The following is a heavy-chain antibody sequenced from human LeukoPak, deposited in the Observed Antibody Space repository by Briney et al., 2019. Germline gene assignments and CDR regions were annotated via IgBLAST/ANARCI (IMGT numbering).Heavy chain of an antibody. CDR1: GFTFSSYA. CDR3: AKGSKVIPAAINFDY. J-gene: IGHJ4*02. CDR2: ISGGGGST. D-gene: IGHD2-2*01. Sequence: GGSLRLSCAASGFTFSSYAMSWVRQAPGKGLEWVSTISGGGGSTYYVDSVKGRFNMSRDNSKNTVYLQLKGLRAEDTAVYYCAKGSKVIPAAINFDYWGQGALVTVSS. V-gene: IGHV3-23*01.